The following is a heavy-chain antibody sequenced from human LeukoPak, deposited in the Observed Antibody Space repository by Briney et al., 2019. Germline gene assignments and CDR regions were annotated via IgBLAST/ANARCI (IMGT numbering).Heavy chain of an antibody. V-gene: IGHV3-23*01. CDR1: GFTVNSKY. Sequence: GGSLRLSCAASGFTVNSKYMNWVRQAPGKGLEWVSVLIGSSGSTDYADSVKGRFTISRDNSKNTVFLQMNSLRAEDTAIYYCAKGAYDYIEIGYFDSWGQGTLVTVSS. J-gene: IGHJ4*02. CDR2: LIGSSGST. D-gene: IGHD5-12*01. CDR3: AKGAYDYIEIGYFDS.